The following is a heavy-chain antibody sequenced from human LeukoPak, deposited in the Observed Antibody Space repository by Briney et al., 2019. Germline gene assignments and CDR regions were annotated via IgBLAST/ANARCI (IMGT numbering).Heavy chain of an antibody. CDR1: GGSISSGGYY. CDR2: IYYSGST. CDR3: ASLYYFDSSGYYYGKADI. D-gene: IGHD3-22*01. V-gene: IGHV4-31*03. J-gene: IGHJ3*02. Sequence: SQTLSLTCTVSGGSISSGGYYWSWIRPLPGKGLECIGFIYYSGSTFYNPSLKSRVTISIDTSKNQFSLKLSSVTAADTAVYYCASLYYFDSSGYYYGKADIWGQGTMVTVSS.